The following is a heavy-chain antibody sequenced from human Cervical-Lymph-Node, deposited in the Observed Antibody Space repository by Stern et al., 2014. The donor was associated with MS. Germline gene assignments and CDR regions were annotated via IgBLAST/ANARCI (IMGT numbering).Heavy chain of an antibody. D-gene: IGHD3-3*01. J-gene: IGHJ5*02. V-gene: IGHV3-23*04. Sequence: EVQLVESGGGLVPPGGSLRLSCAVSGFTFNTYGMSCVRPAPGMGLAWISAISDIGDRTYYADSVQGRFTISRDNSKNTLYLQMNSLSAEDTAVYYCVRDPPLDARFLGLDPWGQGTLVTVSS. CDR1: GFTFNTYG. CDR3: VRDPPLDARFLGLDP. CDR2: ISDIGDRT.